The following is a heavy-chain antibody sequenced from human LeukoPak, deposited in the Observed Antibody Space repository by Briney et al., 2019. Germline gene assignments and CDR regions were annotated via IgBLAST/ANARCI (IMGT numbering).Heavy chain of an antibody. CDR3: ARVNKYYAFWSGYSRDLDY. V-gene: IGHV1-8*01. Sequence: WASVKVSCKASGYTFTSYDINWVRQATGQGLEWMGWMNPNSGNTGYAQKFQGRVTMTRNTSISTAYMELSSLRSEDTAVYYCARVNKYYAFWSGYSRDLDYWGQGTLVTVSS. CDR2: MNPNSGNT. D-gene: IGHD3-3*01. J-gene: IGHJ4*02. CDR1: GYTFTSYD.